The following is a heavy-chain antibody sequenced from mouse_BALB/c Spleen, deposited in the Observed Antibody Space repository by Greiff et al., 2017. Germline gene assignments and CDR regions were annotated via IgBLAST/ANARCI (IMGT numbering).Heavy chain of an antibody. D-gene: IGHD1-2*01. V-gene: IGHV5-12-2*01. J-gene: IGHJ1*01. CDR1: GFTFSSYT. CDR2: ISNGGGST. Sequence: EVMLVESGGGLVQPGGSLKLSCAASGFTFSSYTMSWVRQTPEKRLEWVAYISNGGGSTYYPDTVKGRFTISRDNAKNTLYLQMSSLKSEDTAMYYFSRHGITTAWYFDFWVAGTTVTVSS. CDR3: SRHGITTAWYFDF.